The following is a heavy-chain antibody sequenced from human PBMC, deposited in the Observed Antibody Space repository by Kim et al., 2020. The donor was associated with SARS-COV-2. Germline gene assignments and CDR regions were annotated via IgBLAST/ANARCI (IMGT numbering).Heavy chain of an antibody. J-gene: IGHJ4*02. V-gene: IGHV4-39*01. D-gene: IGHD6-13*01. Sequence: SRRSRDTISVDTSKKQFSLKRSSVTAADTAVYYCARHAGGGAAAGYYFDYWGQGTLVTVSS. CDR3: ARHAGGGAAAGYYFDY.